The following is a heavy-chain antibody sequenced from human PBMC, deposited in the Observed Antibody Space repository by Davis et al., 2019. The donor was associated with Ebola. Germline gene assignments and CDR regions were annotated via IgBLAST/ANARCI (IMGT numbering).Heavy chain of an antibody. Sequence: AASVKVSCKASGYIFSNYDINWVRQAPGQGLEWMGGIIPIFGTANYAQKFQGRVTITADKSTSTAYMELSSLRSEDTAVYYCARVRSSSIAARPSHKNYYYYGMDVWGQGTTVTVSS. J-gene: IGHJ6*02. CDR3: ARVRSSSIAARPSHKNYYYYGMDV. D-gene: IGHD6-6*01. CDR1: GYIFSNYD. CDR2: IIPIFGTA. V-gene: IGHV1-69*06.